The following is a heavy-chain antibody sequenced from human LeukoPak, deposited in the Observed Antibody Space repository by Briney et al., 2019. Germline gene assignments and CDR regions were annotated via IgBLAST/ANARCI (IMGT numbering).Heavy chain of an antibody. V-gene: IGHV4-39*01. D-gene: IGHD1-26*01. CDR3: ASLRERSYYARGFDY. Sequence: SETLSLTCTVSGGSIRSSSYYWGWIRQPPGKGLEWIGSIYYSGSTYYNPSLKSRVTISVDTSKNQFSLKLSSVTAAVTAMYYCASLRERSYYARGFDYWGQGTLVTVSS. CDR1: GGSIRSSSYY. CDR2: IYYSGST. J-gene: IGHJ4*02.